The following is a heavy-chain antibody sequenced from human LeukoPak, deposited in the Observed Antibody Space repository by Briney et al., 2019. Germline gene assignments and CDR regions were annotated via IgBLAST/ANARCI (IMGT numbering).Heavy chain of an antibody. CDR2: IYTSGST. V-gene: IGHV4-61*02. D-gene: IGHD6-13*01. CDR1: GGSISSGSYY. CDR3: ARVTGIAAAGTYYYYYYMDV. J-gene: IGHJ6*03. Sequence: PSQTLSLTCTVSGGSISSGSYYWSWIRQPAGKGLEWIGRIYTSGSTNYNPSLKSRVTISVDTSKNQFSLKLSSVTAADTAVYYCARVTGIAAAGTYYYYYYMDVWGKGTTVTISS.